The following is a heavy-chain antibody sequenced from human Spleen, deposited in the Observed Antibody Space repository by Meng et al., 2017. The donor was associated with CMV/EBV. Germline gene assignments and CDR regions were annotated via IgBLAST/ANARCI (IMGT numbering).Heavy chain of an antibody. CDR1: GLSLTTSGVG. J-gene: IGHJ5*02. Sequence: CTFSGLSLTTSGVGVGWIRQPPGKALEWLALIYWNDDKRFSPSLKTRLTITKDTSKNHVVLTMTNMDPVDTASYYCAHTSKVGWFDPWGQGTLVTSPQ. V-gene: IGHV2-5*01. CDR2: IYWNDDK. CDR3: AHTSKVGWFDP. D-gene: IGHD4-11*01.